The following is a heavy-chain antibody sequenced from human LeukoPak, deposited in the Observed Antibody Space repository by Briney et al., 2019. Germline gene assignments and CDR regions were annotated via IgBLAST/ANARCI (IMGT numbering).Heavy chain of an antibody. CDR2: IYYSGST. CDR3: ARLSTRYYYYGMDV. Sequence: GSLRLSCAASGFTFSNAWMSWIRQPPGKGLEWIGYIYYSGSTNYNPSLKSRVTISVDTSKNQFSLKLSSVTAADTAVYYCARLSTRYYYYGMDVWGQGPTVTVSS. V-gene: IGHV4-59*08. J-gene: IGHJ6*02. CDR1: GFTFSNAW.